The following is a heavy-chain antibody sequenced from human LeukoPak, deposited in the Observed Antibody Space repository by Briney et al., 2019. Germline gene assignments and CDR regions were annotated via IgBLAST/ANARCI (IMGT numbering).Heavy chain of an antibody. CDR2: INPNSGGT. CDR3: ASEGGYDFWSGYSAFDI. Sequence: ASVKVSCKASGYTFTSYDINWVRQATEQGLEWMGWINPNSGGTNYAQKFQGRVTMTRDTSISTAYMELSRLRSDDTAVYYCASEGGYDFWSGYSAFDIWGQGTMVTVSS. J-gene: IGHJ3*02. CDR1: GYTFTSYD. V-gene: IGHV1-2*02. D-gene: IGHD3-3*01.